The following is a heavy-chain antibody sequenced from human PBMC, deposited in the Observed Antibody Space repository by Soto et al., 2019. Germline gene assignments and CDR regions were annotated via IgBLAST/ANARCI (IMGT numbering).Heavy chain of an antibody. J-gene: IGHJ3*02. D-gene: IGHD1-7*01. V-gene: IGHV3-21*01. CDR2: ISSNSSYI. Sequence: GGSLRLSCAASGFTFSSYSMNWVRQAPGKGLEWVSSISSNSSYIYYADSVKGRFTISRDNAKNSLYLQMNSLRAEDTAVYYCARDLVTGTTRNAFDIWGQGTMVTVSS. CDR3: ARDLVTGTTRNAFDI. CDR1: GFTFSSYS.